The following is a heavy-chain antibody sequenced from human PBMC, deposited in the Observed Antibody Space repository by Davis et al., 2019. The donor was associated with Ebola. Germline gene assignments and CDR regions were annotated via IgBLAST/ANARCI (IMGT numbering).Heavy chain of an antibody. CDR3: ARSGGDTAMVNVYGDY. V-gene: IGHV3-74*01. J-gene: IGHJ4*02. CDR2: ISHTGGTT. CDR1: GFTFSSYW. D-gene: IGHD5-18*01. Sequence: PGGSLRLSCAASGFTFSSYWMHWVRQAPGKGLEWVSSISHTGGTTYYADSVKGRFTVSRENSRNTLYLQMNSLRAEDTAVYYCARSGGDTAMVNVYGDYWGQGTLVTVSS.